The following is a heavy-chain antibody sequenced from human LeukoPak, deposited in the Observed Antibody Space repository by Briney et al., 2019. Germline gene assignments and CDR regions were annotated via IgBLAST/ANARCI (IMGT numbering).Heavy chain of an antibody. J-gene: IGHJ6*02. V-gene: IGHV4-59*01. CDR2: IYYSGST. Sequence: SETLSLTCTVSGGSISSYYWRWIRQSPGKGLEWIGYIYYSGSTNYNPSLKSRVTMSVDTSKNQFSLKLTSVTAADTAVYYCARQSYYYYGMDVWGQGTTVTVSS. CDR3: ARQSYYYYGMDV. CDR1: GGSISSYY.